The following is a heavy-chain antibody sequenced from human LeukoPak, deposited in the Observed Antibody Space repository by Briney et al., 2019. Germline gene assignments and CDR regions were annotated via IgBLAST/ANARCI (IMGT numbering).Heavy chain of an antibody. CDR3: TTDLEGYCSE. V-gene: IGHV3-15*01. D-gene: IGHD2-15*01. CDR1: GFTFSNAW. J-gene: IGHJ4*02. Sequence: GGSLRLSCAASGFTFSNAWMSWVRQAPGKGPEWVGRIKSKTDGGTTDYAAPLKGRFTISRDDSKNTLYLQMNSLKTEDTAVYYCTTDLEGYCSEWSQGTLVTVSS. CDR2: IKSKTDGGTT.